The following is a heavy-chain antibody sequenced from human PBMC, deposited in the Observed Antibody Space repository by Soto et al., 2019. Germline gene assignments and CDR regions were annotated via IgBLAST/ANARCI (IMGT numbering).Heavy chain of an antibody. CDR1: GYTFTSYP. CDR3: AMMHYSAMVTYCFDY. Sequence: QVQLVQSGAEVKKPGASVKVSCKASGYTFTSYPMHWVRQAPGQRLEWMGWINAGNGNTKYSQKFQGRVTITRDPSASTAYMELSSLRSEGTAVYYCAMMHYSAMVTYCFDYLGQGTLVTVSS. J-gene: IGHJ4*02. D-gene: IGHD5-18*01. V-gene: IGHV1-3*01. CDR2: INAGNGNT.